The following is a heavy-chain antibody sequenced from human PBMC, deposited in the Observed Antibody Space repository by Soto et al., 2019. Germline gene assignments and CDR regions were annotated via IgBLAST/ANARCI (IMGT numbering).Heavy chain of an antibody. J-gene: IGHJ6*02. CDR3: AKHSGSSEYYGTDG. Sequence: EVQLLESGGGLVQPGGSLRLSCAASGFTFSSYAMSWVRQAPGKGLEWVSTISESAGTTYYADSVKGRFTISRDNSKNTLYLQMNSLRAEDTALYYCAKHSGSSEYYGTDGWGQGTTVTVSS. CDR1: GFTFSSYA. V-gene: IGHV3-23*01. D-gene: IGHD1-26*01. CDR2: ISESAGTT.